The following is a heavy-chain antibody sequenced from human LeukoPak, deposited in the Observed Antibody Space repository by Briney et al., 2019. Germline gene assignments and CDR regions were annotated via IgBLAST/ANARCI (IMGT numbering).Heavy chain of an antibody. V-gene: IGHV4-30-2*01. D-gene: IGHD3-22*01. Sequence: PSETLSLTCAVSGGSISSGGYSWSWLGQPPGKGLEWIGYIYHSGSTYYNPSLKSRVTISVDRSKNQFSLKLSSVTAADTAVYYCARYYDSSGYDYWGQGTLVTVSS. J-gene: IGHJ4*02. CDR2: IYHSGST. CDR1: GGSISSGGYS. CDR3: ARYYDSSGYDY.